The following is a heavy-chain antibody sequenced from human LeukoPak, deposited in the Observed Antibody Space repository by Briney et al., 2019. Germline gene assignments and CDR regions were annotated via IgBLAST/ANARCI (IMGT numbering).Heavy chain of an antibody. CDR1: GFTVSGNY. CDR3: ARDIVEDYYDSSGYPGLGY. D-gene: IGHD3-22*01. V-gene: IGHV3-66*02. J-gene: IGHJ4*02. Sequence: GGSLRLSCAASGFTVSGNYMNWVRQAPGKGLEWVSLINDGGSTFYADSVKGRFTISRDDSRNTLFLQMNSLRAEDTAVYYCARDIVEDYYDSSGYPGLGYWGQGTLVTVSS. CDR2: INDGGST.